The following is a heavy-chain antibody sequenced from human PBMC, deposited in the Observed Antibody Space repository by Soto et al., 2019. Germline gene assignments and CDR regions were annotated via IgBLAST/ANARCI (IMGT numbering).Heavy chain of an antibody. Sequence: QAQLQESGPGLVKPSQTLSLTCTVSGGSVSSGGYYWTWIRQHPGKGLEWIGFVSYSGSTNYNPSLRGRVTISVDTSKNQFSLKLTSVTAADTAVYYCARDRQDAFDIWGQGTMVTVSS. CDR3: ARDRQDAFDI. V-gene: IGHV4-31*03. CDR2: VSYSGST. CDR1: GGSVSSGGYY. J-gene: IGHJ3*02.